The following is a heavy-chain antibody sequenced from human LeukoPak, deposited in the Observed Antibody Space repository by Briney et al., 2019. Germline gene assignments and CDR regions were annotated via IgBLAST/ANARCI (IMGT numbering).Heavy chain of an antibody. CDR1: GAFTSRYY. Sequence: PSETPSLTCSVSGAFTSRYYWSWVRQPLGQGLEWIGNIFYSGNSKYNPSLTSRISMSVDTSKTQFSLELTSVTAADTAVYYCTRIDPLGFFDQWGPGTLVTVSS. D-gene: IGHD6-25*01. CDR2: IFYSGNS. V-gene: IGHV4-59*12. CDR3: TRIDPLGFFDQ. J-gene: IGHJ4*02.